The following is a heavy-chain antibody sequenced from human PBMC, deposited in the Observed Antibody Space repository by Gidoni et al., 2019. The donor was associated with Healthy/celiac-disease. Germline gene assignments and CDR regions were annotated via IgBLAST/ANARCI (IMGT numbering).Heavy chain of an antibody. J-gene: IGHJ4*02. D-gene: IGHD3-22*01. CDR3: AKGRRYYYDSSGYFQPYYFDY. CDR2: ISWNSGSI. CDR1: GFTFCDYA. Sequence: EVQLVESGGGLVQPGRSLRLSCAASGFTFCDYAMHWGRQAPGKGLGWGSGISWNSGSIGYADSVKGRFTISRDNAKNSLYLQMNSLRAEDTALYYCAKGRRYYYDSSGYFQPYYFDYWGQGTLVTVSS. V-gene: IGHV3-9*01.